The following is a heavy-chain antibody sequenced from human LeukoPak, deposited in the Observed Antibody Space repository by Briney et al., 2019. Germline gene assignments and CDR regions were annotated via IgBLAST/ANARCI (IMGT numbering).Heavy chain of an antibody. V-gene: IGHV3-7*01. D-gene: IGHD3-16*01. CDR3: ARAIWDYGMDV. CDR1: GFTFSGHW. J-gene: IGHJ6*02. CDR2: IKQDGSEK. Sequence: GGSLRLSCAASGFTFSGHWMTWVRLAPGTGLEGVANIKQDGSEKNYVDSVKGRVPISRDNAKNSLYLQMNSLRAEDTAVYYCARAIWDYGMDVWGQGTTVTVSS.